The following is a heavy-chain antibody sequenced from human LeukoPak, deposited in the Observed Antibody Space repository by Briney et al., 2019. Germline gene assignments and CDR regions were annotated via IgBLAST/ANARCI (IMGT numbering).Heavy chain of an antibody. CDR1: GGSISSGSYY. Sequence: SETLSLTCTVSGGSISSGSYYWSWIRQPAGKGLEWIGRIYTSGSTNYNPSLKSRVTISVDTSKNQFSLKLSSVTAADTAVYYCARATGPEYFQHWGQGTLVTVSS. J-gene: IGHJ1*01. D-gene: IGHD1-1*01. V-gene: IGHV4-61*02. CDR3: ARATGPEYFQH. CDR2: IYTSGST.